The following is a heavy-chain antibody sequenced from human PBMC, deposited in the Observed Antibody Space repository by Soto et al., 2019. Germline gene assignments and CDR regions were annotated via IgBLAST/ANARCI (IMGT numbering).Heavy chain of an antibody. D-gene: IGHD1-26*01. CDR1: GGSISSGGYY. V-gene: IGHV4-31*03. CDR2: IYYSGST. Sequence: QVQLQESGPGLVKPSQTLSLTCTVSGGSISSGGYYWSWIRPHPGKGLEWIGYIYYSGSTYYNPSLKSRVTISVDTSKNQFSLKLSSVTAADTAVYYCAAERGGSYRGFDYWGQGTLVTVSS. J-gene: IGHJ4*02. CDR3: AAERGGSYRGFDY.